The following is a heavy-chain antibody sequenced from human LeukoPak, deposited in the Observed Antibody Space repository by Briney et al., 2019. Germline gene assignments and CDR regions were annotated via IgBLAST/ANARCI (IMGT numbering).Heavy chain of an antibody. J-gene: IGHJ4*02. CDR1: EFTFSSFS. Sequence: GGSLRLSCAASEFTFSSFSMNWVRQAPGKGREWDLSISSSSSYIYYADSVKGRFTISRDNAKNSLYLQMNSLRAEDTAVYYCARRKLWCGEFYPFGYWGQGTLVTVSS. V-gene: IGHV3-21*01. D-gene: IGHD3-10*01. CDR3: ARRKLWCGEFYPFGY. CDR2: ISSSSSYI.